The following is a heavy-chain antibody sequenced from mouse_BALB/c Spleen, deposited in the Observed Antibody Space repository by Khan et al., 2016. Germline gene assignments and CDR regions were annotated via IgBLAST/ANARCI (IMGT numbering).Heavy chain of an antibody. V-gene: IGHV14-3*02. CDR1: GFNIKDTY. Sequence: VQLKESGAELVKPGASVKLSCTVSGFNIKDTYIHWVKQRPEQGLEWIGRIDPADDNTRYDPKFQGKATITADTSSNTAYLQLSSLTSEDTAVYYGARVVYDYGFAYWGQGTLVTVSA. J-gene: IGHJ3*01. CDR2: IDPADDNT. D-gene: IGHD2-4*01. CDR3: ARVVYDYGFAY.